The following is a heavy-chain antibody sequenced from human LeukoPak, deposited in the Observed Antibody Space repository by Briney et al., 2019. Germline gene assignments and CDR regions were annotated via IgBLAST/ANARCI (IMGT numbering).Heavy chain of an antibody. CDR1: GFIFNTHA. Sequence: GGSLRLSCAASGFIFNTHAMSWVRQAPGKGLEWVSAISGSGGSTYYADSVKGRFTISRDNSKNTLYLQMNSLRAEDTAVYYCAKRRITFGGVIGPFDYWGQGTLVTVSS. J-gene: IGHJ4*02. V-gene: IGHV3-23*01. CDR3: AKRRITFGGVIGPFDY. D-gene: IGHD3-16*02. CDR2: ISGSGGST.